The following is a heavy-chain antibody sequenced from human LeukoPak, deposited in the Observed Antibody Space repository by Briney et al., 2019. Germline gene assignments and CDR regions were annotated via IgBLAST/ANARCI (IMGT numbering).Heavy chain of an antibody. CDR1: EFTFSTYS. Sequence: PGGSLRLSCAASEFTFSTYSMSWVRQAPGKGLEWVSSISSSSSYIYYANSVKGRFTISRDNAKNSLYLQMNRLRAEDTAVYYCARSQFGELLNGFDYWGQGTLVTVSS. CDR2: ISSSSSYI. CDR3: ARSQFGELLNGFDY. V-gene: IGHV3-21*01. D-gene: IGHD3-10*01. J-gene: IGHJ4*02.